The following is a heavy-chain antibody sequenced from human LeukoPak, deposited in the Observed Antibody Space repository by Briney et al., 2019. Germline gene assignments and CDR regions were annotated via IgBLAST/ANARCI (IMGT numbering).Heavy chain of an antibody. Sequence: GGSLRLPCAATGLTFNNSVLTWVRQAPGKGLEWVSTITSSGNTTYYADSVKGRFTISRDNSQNTLFLQMNSLRVEDTAVYYCAHLVGTTPFDYWGQGTLVTVSS. V-gene: IGHV3-23*01. CDR2: ITSSGNTT. J-gene: IGHJ4*02. D-gene: IGHD1-26*01. CDR1: GLTFNNSV. CDR3: AHLVGTTPFDY.